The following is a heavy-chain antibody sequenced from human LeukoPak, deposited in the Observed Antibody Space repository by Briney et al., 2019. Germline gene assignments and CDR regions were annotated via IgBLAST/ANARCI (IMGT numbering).Heavy chain of an antibody. Sequence: SETLSLTCGVSGVSISGTNWWSWVRQPPGQGLEWIGEISLAGQTNYNPSLNGRVTMSLDKSSNQLSLNLTSVTAADTAAYYCSRESGAFCPFGYWGQGTLVIVSS. CDR3: SRESGAFCPFGY. CDR1: GVSISGTNW. D-gene: IGHD1-26*01. J-gene: IGHJ4*02. CDR2: ISLAGQT. V-gene: IGHV4/OR15-8*02.